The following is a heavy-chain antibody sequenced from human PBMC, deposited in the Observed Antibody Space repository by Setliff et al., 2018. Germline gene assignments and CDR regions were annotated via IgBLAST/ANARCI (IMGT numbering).Heavy chain of an antibody. CDR2: INTDGSST. CDR1: GFTFSNYW. Sequence: GESLKISCAASGFTFSNYWMHWVRRAPGKGLVWVSRINTDGSSTTHADSVKGRFTISRENAKNTLYLQMSSLRAEDTAVYYCVRVYYDSPWAFDIWGQGTMVTVSS. J-gene: IGHJ3*02. CDR3: VRVYYDSPWAFDI. D-gene: IGHD3-22*01. V-gene: IGHV3-74*01.